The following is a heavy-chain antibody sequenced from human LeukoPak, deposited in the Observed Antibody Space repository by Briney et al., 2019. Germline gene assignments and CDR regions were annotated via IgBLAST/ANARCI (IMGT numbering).Heavy chain of an antibody. CDR2: ISYDGSNK. J-gene: IGHJ4*02. CDR1: GFTFSSYS. Sequence: GGSLRLSCAASGFTFSSYSMNWVRQAPGKGVEWVAVISYDGSNKYYADSVKGRFTISRGNSKNTLYLQMNSLRAEDTAVYYCAKDRTYYDFWSGHNHYYFDYWGQGTLVTVSS. CDR3: AKDRTYYDFWSGHNHYYFDY. V-gene: IGHV3-30*18. D-gene: IGHD3-3*01.